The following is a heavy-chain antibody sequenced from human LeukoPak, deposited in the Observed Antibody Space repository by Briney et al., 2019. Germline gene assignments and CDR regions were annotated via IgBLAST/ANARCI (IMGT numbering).Heavy chain of an antibody. CDR2: ISGSGGST. CDR1: GYTFSSYA. CDR3: AKEHYDYVWGSYRFGSFDY. J-gene: IGHJ4*02. Sequence: GGSLRLSCAASGYTFSSYAMSWVRQAPGKGLEWVSAISGSGGSTYYADSVKGRFTISRDNSKNTLYLQMNSLRAEDTAVYYCAKEHYDYVWGSYRFGSFDYWGQGTLVTVSS. V-gene: IGHV3-23*01. D-gene: IGHD3-16*02.